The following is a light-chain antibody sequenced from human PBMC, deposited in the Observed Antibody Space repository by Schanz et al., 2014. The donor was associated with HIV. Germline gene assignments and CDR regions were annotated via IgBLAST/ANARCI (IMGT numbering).Light chain of an antibody. CDR3: LLSYTDAHV. J-gene: IGLJ1*01. CDR1: TGAVTSGYY. V-gene: IGLV7-43*01. CDR2: STY. Sequence: QAVVTQEPSLTVSPGGTVTLTCASSTGAVTSGYYPNWFQQKPGQAPRALIYSTYNIHSWTPARFSGSLLGGKAALTLSGVQPEDEADYYCLLSYTDAHVFGTGTKLTVL.